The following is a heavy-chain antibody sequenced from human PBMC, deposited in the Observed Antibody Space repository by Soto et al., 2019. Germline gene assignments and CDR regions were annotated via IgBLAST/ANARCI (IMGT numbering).Heavy chain of an antibody. J-gene: IGHJ5*02. CDR2: IYYSGST. V-gene: IGHV4-39*01. CDR3: ARLEISRTCDP. Sequence: QLQLQESGPGLVKPSETLSLTCTVSGGSISSSSYYWGWIRQPPGKGLEWIGSIYYSGSTYYNPSLKSRVTISVDTSKNQFSLKLSSVTAADTAVYYCARLEISRTCDPWGQGTLVTVSS. CDR1: GGSISSSSYY. D-gene: IGHD3-3*01.